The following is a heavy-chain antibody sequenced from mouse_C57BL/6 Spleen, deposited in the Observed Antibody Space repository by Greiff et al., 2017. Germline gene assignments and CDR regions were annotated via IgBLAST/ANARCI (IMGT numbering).Heavy chain of an antibody. D-gene: IGHD2-4*01. CDR1: GYTFTDYN. V-gene: IGHV1-22*01. CDR2: INPNNGGT. CDR3: ARDYDYDGSYFDY. Sequence: EVKLQESGPELVKPGASVKMSCKASGYTFTDYNMHWVKQSHGKSLEWIGYINPNNGGTSYNQKFKGKATLTVNKSSSTAYMELRSLTSEDSAVYYCARDYDYDGSYFDYWGQGTTLTVSS. J-gene: IGHJ2*01.